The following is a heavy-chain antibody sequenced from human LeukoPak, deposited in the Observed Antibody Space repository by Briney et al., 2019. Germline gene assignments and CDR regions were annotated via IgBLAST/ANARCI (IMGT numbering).Heavy chain of an antibody. CDR1: GGSISSYL. V-gene: IGHV4-59*01. CDR2: IYYSGST. D-gene: IGHD5-12*01. J-gene: IGHJ4*02. Sequence: SETLSLTCTVSGGSISSYLWSWIRQPPGKGLQWIGYIYYSGSTIYNPSLKSRVTISVDTSKNQFSLKLSSVTAAGTAVYYCARLYGYSGYDTSDYWGQGTLVTVSS. CDR3: ARLYGYSGYDTSDY.